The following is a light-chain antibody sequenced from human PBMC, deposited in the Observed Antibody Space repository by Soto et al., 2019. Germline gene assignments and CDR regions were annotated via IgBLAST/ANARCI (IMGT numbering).Light chain of an antibody. J-gene: IGLJ1*01. CDR1: SSNIGAVYD. V-gene: IGLV1-40*01. CDR3: QSYDSSLSGYV. Sequence: QSVLTQPPSVSGAPGQRVTISCTGSSSNIGAVYDVHWYQQYPGTAPKLLIYGNSHRPSGVPDRFSGSKSGTSASLAISGLQAEDEADYYCQSYDSSLSGYVFGTGTKVTVL. CDR2: GNS.